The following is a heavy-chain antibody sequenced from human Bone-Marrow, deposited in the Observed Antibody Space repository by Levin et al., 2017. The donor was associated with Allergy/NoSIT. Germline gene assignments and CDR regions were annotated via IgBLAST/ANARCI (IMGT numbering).Heavy chain of an antibody. CDR2: ISYDGSEK. CDR1: GFTFSSYA. J-gene: IGHJ6*02. Sequence: PGGSLRLSCAASGFTFSSYAMHWVRQAPGKGLEWVAVISYDGSEKYYVDSVKGRFTISRDNSKNTLFLQMDSLRTEDTAVYYCARVDILAGYYRNGLDVWGQGTTVTVSS. D-gene: IGHD3-9*01. V-gene: IGHV3-30-3*01. CDR3: ARVDILAGYYRNGLDV.